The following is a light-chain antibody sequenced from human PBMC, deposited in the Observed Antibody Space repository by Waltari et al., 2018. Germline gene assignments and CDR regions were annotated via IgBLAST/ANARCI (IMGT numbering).Light chain of an antibody. Sequence: EIVLTQYPATLSLSPGERATLSCRASQSVSSYLAWYQQKPGQAPRLLIYDASNRATGIPARFSGSGSGTDFTLTISSLEPEDFAVYYCQQRSNWPPRSFFGQGTKLEIK. J-gene: IGKJ2*01. CDR2: DAS. V-gene: IGKV3-11*01. CDR1: QSVSSY. CDR3: QQRSNWPPRSF.